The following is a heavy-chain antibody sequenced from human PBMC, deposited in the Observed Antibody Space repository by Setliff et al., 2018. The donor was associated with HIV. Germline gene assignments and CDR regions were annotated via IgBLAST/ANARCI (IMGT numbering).Heavy chain of an antibody. D-gene: IGHD2-2*01. CDR1: GGSISSDNW. CDR3: ARGHCSGTNCYGVDYYGMDV. V-gene: IGHV4-4*02. CDR2: IYHSEYT. Sequence: SETLSLTCAVSGGSISSDNWWTWVRQAPGKGLEWIGEIYHSEYTNYNPSLKRRVSMSVDKSKNQFSVKLTPVTAADTAVYYCARGHCSGTNCYGVDYYGMDVWGQGTTVTVSS. J-gene: IGHJ6*02.